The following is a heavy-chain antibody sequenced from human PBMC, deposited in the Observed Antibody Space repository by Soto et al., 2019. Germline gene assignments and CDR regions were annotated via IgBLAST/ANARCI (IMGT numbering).Heavy chain of an antibody. J-gene: IGHJ4*02. Sequence: ASVKVSCKASGGTLSSYTFSWVRQAPGQGLEWMGGVIPNLDVTNYAKKFQGRFTIVVDTSTSTAYMELNSLRYEDTAVYYCARDKGYCSDTSCPDFDYWGQGTLVTVSS. CDR1: GGTLSSYT. CDR3: ARDKGYCSDTSCPDFDY. D-gene: IGHD2-15*01. CDR2: VIPNLDVT. V-gene: IGHV1-69*10.